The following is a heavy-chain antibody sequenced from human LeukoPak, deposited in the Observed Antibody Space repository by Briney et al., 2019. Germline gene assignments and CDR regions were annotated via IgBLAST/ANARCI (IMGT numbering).Heavy chain of an antibody. J-gene: IGHJ4*02. Sequence: SGTLSLTCTVSGGSISSYYWTWIRQPPGKGLEWIGYIFYSGGSNYNPSLKSRVTISVDTSKNHFSLKLSSVTAADTAVYYCARGAGELLPFDYWGQGTLVTVSS. CDR3: ARGAGELLPFDY. CDR1: GGSISSYY. D-gene: IGHD1-7*01. V-gene: IGHV4-59*08. CDR2: IFYSGGS.